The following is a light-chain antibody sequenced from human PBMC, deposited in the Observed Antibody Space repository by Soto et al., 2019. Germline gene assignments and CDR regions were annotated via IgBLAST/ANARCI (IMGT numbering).Light chain of an antibody. Sequence: EIVLTQSPGTLSLSPGERATLSCRASQSVSSNFLAWYQQKPGQAPRLLIYGASRRATGIPDRFSGSGSGTDFTLTISRLESEDLALYYCQHYGSSPSTFGQGTRLEIK. J-gene: IGKJ5*01. CDR1: QSVSSNF. V-gene: IGKV3-20*01. CDR2: GAS. CDR3: QHYGSSPST.